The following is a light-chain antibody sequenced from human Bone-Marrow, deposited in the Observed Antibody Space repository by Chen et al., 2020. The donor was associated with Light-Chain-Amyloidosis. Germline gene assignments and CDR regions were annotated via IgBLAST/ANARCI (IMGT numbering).Light chain of an antibody. CDR2: DDS. CDR1: NIGSTS. V-gene: IGLV3-21*02. CDR3: QVWDRSSDRPV. J-gene: IGLJ3*02. Sequence: SYVLTQPSSVSVAPGQTATIVCGGNNIGSTSVHWYQQTPGQAPLLVVYDDSGRPSGIPERLSGSNSGNTATLTISRVEAGDEADYYCQVWDRSSDRPVFGGGTKLTVL.